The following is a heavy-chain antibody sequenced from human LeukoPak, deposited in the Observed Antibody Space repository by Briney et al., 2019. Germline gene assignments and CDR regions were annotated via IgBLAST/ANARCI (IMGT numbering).Heavy chain of an antibody. Sequence: PSETLSLTCAVYGGSFSGYYWSWIRQPPGMGLEWIGEINHSGSTNYNPSLKSRVTISVDTSKNQLSLKLSSVTAADTAVYYCARGITWYCSSTSCYELGAGYYFDYWGQGTLVTVSS. J-gene: IGHJ4*02. D-gene: IGHD2-2*01. CDR3: ARGITWYCSSTSCYELGAGYYFDY. CDR1: GGSFSGYY. V-gene: IGHV4-34*01. CDR2: INHSGST.